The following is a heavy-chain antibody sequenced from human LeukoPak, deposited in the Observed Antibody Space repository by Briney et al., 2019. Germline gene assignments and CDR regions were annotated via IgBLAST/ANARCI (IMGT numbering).Heavy chain of an antibody. J-gene: IGHJ3*02. Sequence: PGGSLRLSCAASGFTLSTYWMIWIRQAPGKGLEWVANIRQDGGVKYYVDSVNGRFTISRDNSKNTLYLQMNSLRAEDTAVYYCAKDILDGGDPRGAFDIWGQGTMVTLSS. CDR1: GFTLSTYW. V-gene: IGHV3-7*03. D-gene: IGHD2-21*02. CDR2: IRQDGGVK. CDR3: AKDILDGGDPRGAFDI.